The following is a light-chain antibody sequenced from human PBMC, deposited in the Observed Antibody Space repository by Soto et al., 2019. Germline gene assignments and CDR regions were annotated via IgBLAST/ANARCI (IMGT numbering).Light chain of an antibody. J-gene: IGLJ3*02. CDR3: SSYTKSTSAV. CDR1: SSDVGGYNY. CDR2: EVS. Sequence: QSALTQPASVSGSPGQSITISCTGTSSDVGGYNYVSWYQQHPGKAPKLMIYEVSNRPSGVSNRFSGSKSGNTASLTISGLQAEDEADYYCSSYTKSTSAVFGGVTKLTVL. V-gene: IGLV2-14*01.